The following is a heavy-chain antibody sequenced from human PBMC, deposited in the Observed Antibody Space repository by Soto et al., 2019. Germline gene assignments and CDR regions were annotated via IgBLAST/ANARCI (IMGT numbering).Heavy chain of an antibody. CDR1: GYTFTGYY. D-gene: IGHD3-16*01. V-gene: IGHV1-2*04. CDR2: INPNSGGT. Sequence: ASVKVSCKASGYTFTGYYMHWVRQAPGQGLEWMGWINPNSGGTNYAQKFQGWVTMTRDTSISTAYMELSRLRSEDTAVYYCALYSYYYYGMDVWGQGTTVTSP. J-gene: IGHJ6*02. CDR3: ALYSYYYYGMDV.